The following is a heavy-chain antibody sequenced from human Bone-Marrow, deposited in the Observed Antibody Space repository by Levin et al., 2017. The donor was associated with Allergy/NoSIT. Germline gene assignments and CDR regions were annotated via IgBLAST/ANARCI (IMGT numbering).Heavy chain of an antibody. D-gene: IGHD5-18*01. Sequence: PGESLKISCAASGFNVGENYMSWVRLAPGKGLEPVSFIYAASSTYYADSVEGRFTISRVSSKNTLSLQMKSMRDEEKGVYFCARGKWDNYGRGNFYFDDWGQGTQVTGSS. CDR1: GFNVGENY. CDR3: ARGKWDNYGRGNFYFDD. J-gene: IGHJ4*02. V-gene: IGHV3-66*01. CDR2: IYAASST.